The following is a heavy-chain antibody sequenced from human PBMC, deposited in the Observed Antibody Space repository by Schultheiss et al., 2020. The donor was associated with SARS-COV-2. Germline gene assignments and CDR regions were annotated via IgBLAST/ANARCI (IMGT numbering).Heavy chain of an antibody. D-gene: IGHD5-12*01. V-gene: IGHV4-59*12. Sequence: SQTLSLTCAVYGGSFSGYYWSWIRQPPGKGLEWIGYIYYSGSTNYNPSLKSRVTMSVDTSKNQFSLTVRSVTAADTAVYYCARVATPGWWFDPWGQGTLVTVSS. J-gene: IGHJ5*02. CDR3: ARVATPGWWFDP. CDR1: GGSFSGYY. CDR2: IYYSGST.